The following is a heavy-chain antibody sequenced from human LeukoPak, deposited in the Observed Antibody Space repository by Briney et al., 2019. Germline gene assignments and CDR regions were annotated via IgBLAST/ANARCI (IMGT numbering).Heavy chain of an antibody. Sequence: ASVKVSCKASGYTFTSYDINWVRQATGQGLEWMGWMNPNSGNTGYAQKFQGRVTITRNTSISTAYMELSSLRSEDTAVYYCAKSQSMVRGVDRAYDYWGQGTLVTVSS. D-gene: IGHD3-10*01. CDR1: GYTFTSYD. CDR2: MNPNSGNT. CDR3: AKSQSMVRGVDRAYDY. V-gene: IGHV1-8*03. J-gene: IGHJ4*02.